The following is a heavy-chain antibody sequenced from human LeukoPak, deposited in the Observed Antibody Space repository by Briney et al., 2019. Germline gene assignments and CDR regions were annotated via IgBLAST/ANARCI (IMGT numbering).Heavy chain of an antibody. CDR1: GGSFSGYY. V-gene: IGHV4-34*01. Sequence: SETLSLTCAVYGGSFSGYYWSWIRQPPGKGLEWIGEINHSGGTNYNPSLKSRVTISVDTSKNQFSLKLSSVTAADTAVYYCAAVPAAMTRFDPWGQGTLVTVSS. CDR2: INHSGGT. CDR3: AAVPAAMTRFDP. D-gene: IGHD2-2*01. J-gene: IGHJ5*02.